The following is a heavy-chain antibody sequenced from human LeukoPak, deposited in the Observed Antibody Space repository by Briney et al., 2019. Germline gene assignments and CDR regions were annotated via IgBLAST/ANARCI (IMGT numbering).Heavy chain of an antibody. Sequence: GASVKVSCKASGYTFTADYVYWVRQAPGQGLQWMGWINPNSGGTKYAQKFQGRVTMTRDTSISTAYMELSRLTSDDTAIYYCARFYQPHDACDIWGQGTMVTVSS. V-gene: IGHV1-2*02. CDR3: ARFYQPHDACDI. D-gene: IGHD2-2*01. CDR2: INPNSGGT. J-gene: IGHJ3*02. CDR1: GYTFTADY.